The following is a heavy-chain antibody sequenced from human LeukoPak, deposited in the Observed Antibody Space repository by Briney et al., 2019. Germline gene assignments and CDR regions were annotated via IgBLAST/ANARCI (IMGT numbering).Heavy chain of an antibody. CDR3: ARNSPDSSSWTHFDY. CDR1: GGSISSGGYS. Sequence: SETLSLTCTVSGGSISSGGYSWSWIRQPPGKGLEWIGYIYYSGSAYYNSSLKSRVTISLDTSKNQFSLKLSSVTAADTAVYYCARNSPDSSSWTHFDYWGQGTLVTVSS. V-gene: IGHV4-30-4*07. CDR2: IYYSGSA. J-gene: IGHJ4*02. D-gene: IGHD6-13*01.